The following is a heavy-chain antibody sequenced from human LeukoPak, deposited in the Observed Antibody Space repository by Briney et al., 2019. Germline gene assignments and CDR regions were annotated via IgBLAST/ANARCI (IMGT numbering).Heavy chain of an antibody. D-gene: IGHD5-24*01. V-gene: IGHV4-34*01. CDR2: INHSGST. Sequence: SETLSLTCAVYGGSFSGYYWGWIRQPPGKGLEWIGEINHSGSTNYNPSLKSRVTISVDTSKNQFSLKLSSVTAADTAVYYCARTQRWLHLRNLFDYWGQGTLVTVSS. J-gene: IGHJ4*02. CDR3: ARTQRWLHLRNLFDY. CDR1: GGSFSGYY.